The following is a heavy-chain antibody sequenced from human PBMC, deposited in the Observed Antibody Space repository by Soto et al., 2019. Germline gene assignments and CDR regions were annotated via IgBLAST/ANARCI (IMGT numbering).Heavy chain of an antibody. Sequence: HHGGSLELASAASGVRVKSYLISGVLKAPGKGLEWVANIKQDGSEKYYVDSVKGRFTISRDNAKNSLYLQMNSLRGEDTAVYYCANRRDVLRFLEWTSGMEVWGQGTTVTVSS. CDR3: ANRRDVLRFLEWTSGMEV. D-gene: IGHD3-3*01. V-gene: IGHV3-7*01. J-gene: IGHJ6*02. CDR1: GVRVKSYL. CDR2: IKQDGSEK.